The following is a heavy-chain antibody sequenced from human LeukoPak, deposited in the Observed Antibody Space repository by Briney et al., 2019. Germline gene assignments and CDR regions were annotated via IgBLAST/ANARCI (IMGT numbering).Heavy chain of an antibody. CDR2: ISYDGSNK. V-gene: IGHV3-30*18. CDR3: AKDRRHYYDSSGSTYYFDY. CDR1: GFTFSSYG. J-gene: IGHJ4*02. Sequence: GGSLRLSCAASGFTFSSYGMHWVRQAPDKGLEWVAVISYDGSNKYYADSVKGRFTISRDNSKNTLYLQMNSLRAEDTAVYYCAKDRRHYYDSSGSTYYFDYWGQGTLVTVSS. D-gene: IGHD3-22*01.